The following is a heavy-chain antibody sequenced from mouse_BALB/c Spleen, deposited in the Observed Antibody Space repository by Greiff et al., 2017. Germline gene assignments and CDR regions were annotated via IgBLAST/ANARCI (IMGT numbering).Heavy chain of an antibody. D-gene: IGHD1-1*01. CDR2: ISYSGST. CDR3: ARGDYYAPYAMDY. V-gene: IGHV3-2*02. CDR1: GYSITSDYA. Sequence: EVQLQQSGPGLVKPSQSLSLTCTVTGYSITSDYAWNWLRQFPGNKLEWMGYISYSGSTSYNPSLKSRISITRDTSKNQFFLQLNSVTTEDTATYYCARGDYYAPYAMDYWGQGTSVTVSS. J-gene: IGHJ4*01.